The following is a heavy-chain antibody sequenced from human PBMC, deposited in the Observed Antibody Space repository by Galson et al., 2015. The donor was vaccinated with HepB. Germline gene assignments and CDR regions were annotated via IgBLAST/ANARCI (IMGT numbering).Heavy chain of an antibody. CDR3: VRGGTFATAYGHFDY. V-gene: IGHV3-74*01. J-gene: IGHJ4*02. CDR2: ISSGGGTT. CDR1: RFTFSNYW. Sequence: SLRLSCAASRFTFSNYWMHWVRQAPGKGLVWVSRISSGGGTTAYADSVKGRFTISRDNAKNTLYLQMNSLGVEDTAVYYCVRGGTFATAYGHFDYWGQGTLVTVSS. D-gene: IGHD1-1*01.